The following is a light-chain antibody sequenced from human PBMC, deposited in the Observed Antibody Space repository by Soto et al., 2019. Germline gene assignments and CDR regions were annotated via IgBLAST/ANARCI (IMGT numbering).Light chain of an antibody. CDR1: SSDVGGHNY. V-gene: IGLV2-14*01. Sequence: LTQPASVSWSPGQSITISCTGSSSDVGGHNYVSWYQQHPGKAPKLMIYEVTKRPSGVSNRFSGSKSGNTASLTISGLQAEDEADYSCSSYTFTSTLYVFGTGTKVTVL. CDR2: EVT. J-gene: IGLJ1*01. CDR3: SSYTFTSTLYV.